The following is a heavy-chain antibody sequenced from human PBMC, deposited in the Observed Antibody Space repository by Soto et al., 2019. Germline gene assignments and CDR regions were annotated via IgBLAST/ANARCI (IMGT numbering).Heavy chain of an antibody. CDR2: IYYSGRT. V-gene: IGHV4-39*01. CDR3: ARQRTTVVTQAYFDH. J-gene: IGHJ4*02. CDR1: GESISSSSYY. D-gene: IGHD2-21*02. Sequence: PSETLSLTCIVSGESISSSSYYWGWIRQPPGKGLEWIGSIYYSGRTYYNPSFKSRVTISIDTSKNQFSLKLSSVTATDTAVYYCARQRTTVVTQAYFDHCRQGALVTVSS.